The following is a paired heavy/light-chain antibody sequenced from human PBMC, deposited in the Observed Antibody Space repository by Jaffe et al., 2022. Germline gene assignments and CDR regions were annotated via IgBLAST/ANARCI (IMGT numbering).Light chain of an antibody. CDR3: ASWDRSLSACV. CDR2: ENN. Sequence: QSVLTQPPSVSAAPGQRVTISCSGSTSNIGNDSVSWYQQLPGTAPKLLIYENNERPSGIPDRFSGSKSGTSATLGITGLQTGDEADYYCASWDRSLSACVFGGGTKLTVL. V-gene: IGLV1-51*02. CDR1: TSNIGNDS. J-gene: IGLJ2*01.
Heavy chain of an antibody. D-gene: IGHD2-21*02. CDR2: IDPADSHT. Sequence: EVQLVQSRAEVKKSGESLKLSCKASGYIFTTYWIAWVRQKAGEGLEWMGIIDPADSHTRYSPSFQGQVTISADKSVNTAYLQWSSLKASDSAMYYCVKKTGDWPGNYDYWGPGTLVTVSS. CDR1: GYIFTTYW. V-gene: IGHV5-51*03. J-gene: IGHJ4*02. CDR3: VKKTGDWPGNYDY.